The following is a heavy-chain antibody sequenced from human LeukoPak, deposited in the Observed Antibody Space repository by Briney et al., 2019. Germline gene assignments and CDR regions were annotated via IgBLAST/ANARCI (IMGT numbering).Heavy chain of an antibody. V-gene: IGHV4-59*02. CDR3: VIGVGWQPDY. D-gene: IGHD2-15*01. Sequence: SETLSLTCTVFGDSVTGYFLNWVRQPPGKGLEWIGHIYKIGTTNYNPSLKSRLTISADTSKSQFSVQLRTVTAADTAVYYCVIGVGWQPDYWGQGALVTVSS. CDR1: GDSVTGYF. J-gene: IGHJ4*02. CDR2: IYKIGTT.